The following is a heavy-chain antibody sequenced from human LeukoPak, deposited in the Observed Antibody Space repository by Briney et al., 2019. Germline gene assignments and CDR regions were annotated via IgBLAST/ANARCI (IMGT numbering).Heavy chain of an antibody. J-gene: IGHJ4*02. V-gene: IGHV3-48*04. Sequence: GGSLRLSCAVSGFTFSNYSMNWVRQAPGKGLEWLSYISGNGGVIQYADSVKGRFTISRDNAKNLLYLQMDSLRVEDTAIYYCARDPRTVRIWGQGTLVTVSS. CDR1: GFTFSNYS. CDR3: ARDPRTVRI. D-gene: IGHD1-1*01. CDR2: ISGNGGVI.